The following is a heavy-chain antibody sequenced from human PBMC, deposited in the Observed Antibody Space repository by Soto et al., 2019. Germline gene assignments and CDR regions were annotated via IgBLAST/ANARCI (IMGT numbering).Heavy chain of an antibody. CDR1: GFSFSSYS. CDR2: ISGSSGTI. J-gene: IGHJ4*02. D-gene: IGHD6-13*01. Sequence: QPGWSLRLSSAASGFSFSSYSMNWVRQPPGKGPEWISYISGSSGTIYYADSVKGRFTISRDNAKKSLYLQMNSLRDEDTDVYYCEKDTNDGTRAEAGLTYYFDYWVQAT. V-gene: IGHV3-48*02. CDR3: EKDTNDGTRAEAGLTYYFDY.